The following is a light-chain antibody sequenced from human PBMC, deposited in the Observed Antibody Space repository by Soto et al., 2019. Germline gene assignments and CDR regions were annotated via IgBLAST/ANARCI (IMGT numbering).Light chain of an antibody. CDR3: CSYAGSPTSNWV. J-gene: IGLJ3*02. CDR2: EGS. CDR1: SSDVGSYNL. Sequence: HSALTQPASVSGSPGQSITISCTGTSSDVGSYNLVSWYQQHPGKAPKLMIYEGSKRPSGVSNRFSGSKSGNTASLTISGLQAEDEADYYCCSYAGSPTSNWVFGGGTKVTVL. V-gene: IGLV2-23*01.